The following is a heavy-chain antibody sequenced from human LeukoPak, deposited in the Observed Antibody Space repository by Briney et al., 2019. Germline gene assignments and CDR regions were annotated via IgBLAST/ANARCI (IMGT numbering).Heavy chain of an antibody. CDR2: ITDNGGTT. Sequence: GGSLRLSCSASGFTFSSSPMHWVRQAPGKGLEHVSAITDNGGTTYSADSVKGRFTISRDNSKNTLYLQMSSLRVEDTAVYYCVKDRSKYYDLWGRGTLVTVSS. D-gene: IGHD2-2*01. J-gene: IGHJ2*01. V-gene: IGHV3-64D*06. CDR1: GFTFSSSP. CDR3: VKDRSKYYDL.